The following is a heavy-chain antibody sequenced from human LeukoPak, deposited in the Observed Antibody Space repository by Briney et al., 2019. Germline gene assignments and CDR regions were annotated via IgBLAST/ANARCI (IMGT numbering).Heavy chain of an antibody. V-gene: IGHV1-2*02. J-gene: IGHJ6*03. Sequence: ASVKVSCKASGYAFIGFYIRWVRQAPGQGLEWVGWIDPSSGDTKYARRFQGRVTMTRDTLIRTAYMELSSLTSDDTAVYYCARDGAESGYNRYYYYYYMDVWGGGATVTVS. CDR1: GYAFIGFY. D-gene: IGHD5-24*01. CDR2: IDPSSGDT. CDR3: ARDGAESGYNRYYYYYYMDV.